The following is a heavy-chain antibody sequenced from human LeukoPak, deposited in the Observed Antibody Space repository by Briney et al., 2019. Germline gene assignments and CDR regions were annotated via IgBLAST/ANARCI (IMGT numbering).Heavy chain of an antibody. CDR2: INPNSGGT. Sequence: GASVTVSCKASGYTFTGYYMHWVRQAPGQGLEWMGWINPNSGGTNYAQKFQGRVTMTRDTSISTAYMELSRLRSDDTAVYYCARTPLWFGELLHWFDPWGQGTLVTVSS. CDR3: ARTPLWFGELLHWFDP. J-gene: IGHJ5*02. V-gene: IGHV1-2*02. CDR1: GYTFTGYY. D-gene: IGHD3-10*01.